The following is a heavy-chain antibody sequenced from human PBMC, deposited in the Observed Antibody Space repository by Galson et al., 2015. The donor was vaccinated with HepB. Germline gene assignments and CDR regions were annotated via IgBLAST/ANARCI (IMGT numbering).Heavy chain of an antibody. CDR1: GFTFSNYG. CDR2: IWYDGSNK. Sequence: SLRLSCAASGFTFSNYGMHWVRQAPGKGLEWVSVIWYDGSNKYYADSVKGRFTISRDNSKNTLYLQMNSLRAEDTAVYYCAREDSIQLWALDYFDYWGQGTLVTVSS. D-gene: IGHD5-18*01. CDR3: AREDSIQLWALDYFDY. J-gene: IGHJ4*02. V-gene: IGHV3-33*01.